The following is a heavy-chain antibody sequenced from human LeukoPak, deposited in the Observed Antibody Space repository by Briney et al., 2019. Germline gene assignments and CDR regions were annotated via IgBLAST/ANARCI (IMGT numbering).Heavy chain of an antibody. Sequence: SETLSLTCTVSGGSISSSSYYWGWIRQPPGKGLEWIGSIYYSGSTYYNPSLKSRVTISVDTSKNQFSLKLSSVTAADTAVYYCARGEYSSSWYENWFDPWGQGTLVTVSS. D-gene: IGHD6-13*01. CDR2: IYYSGST. V-gene: IGHV4-39*07. CDR1: GGSISSSSYY. J-gene: IGHJ5*02. CDR3: ARGEYSSSWYENWFDP.